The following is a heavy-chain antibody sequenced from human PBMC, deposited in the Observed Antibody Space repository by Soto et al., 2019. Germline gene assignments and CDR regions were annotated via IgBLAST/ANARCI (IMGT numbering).Heavy chain of an antibody. J-gene: IGHJ4*02. Sequence: PGWSLRLSCAASGFTFDDYAMHWVRQAPGKGLEWVSGIHWNSGTTGYADSVRGRFTISRDNAKNSLYLQMNSLRGEDTALYHCVKTTGRTGWDNFDFCGQGTPGTV. D-gene: IGHD3-10*01. V-gene: IGHV3-9*01. CDR2: IHWNSGTT. CDR1: GFTFDDYA. CDR3: VKTTGRTGWDNFDF.